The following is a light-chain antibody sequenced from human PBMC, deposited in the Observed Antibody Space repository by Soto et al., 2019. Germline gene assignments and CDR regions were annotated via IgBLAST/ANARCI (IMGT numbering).Light chain of an antibody. CDR3: QQLNSYPLT. CDR2: AAS. CDR1: QDISSY. J-gene: IGKJ4*01. Sequence: DIPLTQSPSFLSASVGDRVTITCRASQDISSYLAWYQQKPGKDPKLLIYAASTLQSGVPSSFSGSGSGTEFTLTISSLQPEDFATYYCQQLNSYPLTFGGGTKVEIK. V-gene: IGKV1-9*01.